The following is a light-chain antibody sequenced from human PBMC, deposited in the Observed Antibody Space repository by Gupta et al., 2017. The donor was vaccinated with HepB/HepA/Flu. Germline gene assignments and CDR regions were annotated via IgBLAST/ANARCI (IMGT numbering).Light chain of an antibody. CDR2: GTS. CDR3: QQYGSSSFT. V-gene: IGKV3-20*01. CDR1: QSVSSSY. J-gene: IGKJ3*01. Sequence: DIVLTQSPGTLSLSPGERATLSCRASQSVSSSYLAWYQQKPGQAPRRLIYGTSSRAAGIPDRFSGSGSGTDFTLTISRLEPEDFAVFYCQQYGSSSFTFGPGTKVDIK.